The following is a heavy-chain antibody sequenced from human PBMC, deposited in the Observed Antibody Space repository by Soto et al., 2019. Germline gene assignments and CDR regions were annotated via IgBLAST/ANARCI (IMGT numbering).Heavy chain of an antibody. CDR1: GGSISSYY. CDR2: IYTSGST. V-gene: IGHV4-4*07. D-gene: IGHD3-10*01. CDR3: ARESLSVAGGWSRGYGSGSFDY. J-gene: IGHJ4*02. Sequence: QVQLQESGPGLVKPSETLSLTCTVSGGSISSYYWSWIRQPAGKGLEWIGRIYTSGSTNYNPSLKSRVTMSVDTSKNQFSLKLSSVTAADTAVYYCARESLSVAGGWSRGYGSGSFDYWGQGTLVTVSS.